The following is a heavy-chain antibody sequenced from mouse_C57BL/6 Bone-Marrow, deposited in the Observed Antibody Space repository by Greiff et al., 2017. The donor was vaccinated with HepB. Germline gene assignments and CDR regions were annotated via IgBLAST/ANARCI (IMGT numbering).Heavy chain of an antibody. V-gene: IGHV1-82*01. CDR3: AREDPWYFDV. J-gene: IGHJ1*03. CDR2: IYPGDGDT. CDR1: GYAFSSSW. Sequence: VKLMESGPELVKPGASVKISCKASGYAFSSSWMNWVKQRPGKGLEWIGRIYPGDGDTNYNGKFKGKATLTADKSSSTAYMQLSSLTSEDSAVYFCAREDPWYFDVWGTGTTVTVSS.